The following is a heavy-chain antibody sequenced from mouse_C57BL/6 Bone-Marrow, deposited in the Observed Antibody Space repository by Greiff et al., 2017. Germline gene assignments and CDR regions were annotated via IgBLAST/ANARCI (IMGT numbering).Heavy chain of an antibody. CDR2: ISYDGSN. J-gene: IGHJ2*01. Sequence: EVQLVESGPGLVKPSQSLSLTCSVTGYSITSGYYWNWIRQFPGNKLEWMGYISYDGSNNYNPSLKNRISITRDTSKNQFFLKLNSVTTEDTATYYCARGDGNYAVYFDYWGQGTTLTVSS. V-gene: IGHV3-6*01. CDR3: ARGDGNYAVYFDY. CDR1: GYSITSGYY. D-gene: IGHD2-1*01.